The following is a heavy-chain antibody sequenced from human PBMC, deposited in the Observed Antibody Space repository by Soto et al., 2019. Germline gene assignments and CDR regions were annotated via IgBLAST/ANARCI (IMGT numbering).Heavy chain of an antibody. CDR3: APIRIGYGAGSYYYYGIEF. J-gene: IGHJ6*02. CDR1: GGTFSSYA. CDR2: TISICGAA. V-gene: IGHV1-69*01. Sequence: QVQLVQSGAEVKKPGSSVKVSCKASGGTFSSYAISWVRQAPGHGLGWMGGTISICGAANYAQKFQGRVTITADESTSTAYRVLSSLRSEDTAVYYCAPIRIGYGAGSYYYYGIEFWGQGTTVTVSS. D-gene: IGHD3-10*01.